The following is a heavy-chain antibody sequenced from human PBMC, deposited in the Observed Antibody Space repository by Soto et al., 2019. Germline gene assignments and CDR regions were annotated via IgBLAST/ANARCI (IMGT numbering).Heavy chain of an antibody. Sequence: PSETLSLTCAVSGGSISRGGYSWSWIRQPPGKGLEWIGYTYHSGSTYYNPSLKSRVTISVDRSKNQFSLKLSSVTAADTAVYYCARVPDYWGQGTLVTAPQ. V-gene: IGHV4-30-2*01. CDR1: GGSISRGGYS. CDR2: TYHSGST. CDR3: ARVPDY. J-gene: IGHJ4*02.